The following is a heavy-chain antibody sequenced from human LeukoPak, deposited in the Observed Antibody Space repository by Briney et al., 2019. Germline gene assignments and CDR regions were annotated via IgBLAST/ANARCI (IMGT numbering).Heavy chain of an antibody. CDR2: INPSGGST. D-gene: IGHD3-16*02. CDR3: ARQYDYVWGSYRYPFDY. Sequence: ASVKVSCKASGYTFTSYYMHWVRQAPGQGLEWMGIINPSGGSTSYAQKLQGRVTMTRDTSTSTVYMELSSLRSEDTAVYYCARQYDYVWGSYRYPFDYWGQGTLVTVSS. V-gene: IGHV1-46*01. J-gene: IGHJ4*02. CDR1: GYTFTSYY.